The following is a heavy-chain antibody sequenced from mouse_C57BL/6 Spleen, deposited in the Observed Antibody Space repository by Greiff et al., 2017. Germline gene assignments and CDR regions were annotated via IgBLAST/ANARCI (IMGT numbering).Heavy chain of an antibody. CDR1: GFTFSDYG. Sequence: EVKLVESGGGLVKPGGSLKLSCAASGFTFSDYGMHWVRQAPEKGLEWVAYISSGSSTIYYADTVKGRFTISRDNAKNTLFLQRTSLRSEDTAMYYCARSLLRYFDYWGQGTTLTVAS. CDR3: ARSLLRYFDY. J-gene: IGHJ2*01. V-gene: IGHV5-17*01. CDR2: ISSGSSTI. D-gene: IGHD1-1*01.